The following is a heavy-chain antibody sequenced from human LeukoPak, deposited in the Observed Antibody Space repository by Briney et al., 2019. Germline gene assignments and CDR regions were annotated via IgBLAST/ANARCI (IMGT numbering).Heavy chain of an antibody. D-gene: IGHD2-2*01. Sequence: TGGSLRLSCAASGFTFSNAWMSWVRQAPGKGLEWVGRIKSKTDGGTTDYAAPVKGRFTISRDDSKNTLYLQMNSLKTEDTAVYYCTTDSEGYCSSTGCAKIYWGQGTLVTVSS. CDR2: IKSKTDGGTT. CDR3: TTDSEGYCSSTGCAKIY. J-gene: IGHJ4*02. CDR1: GFTFSNAW. V-gene: IGHV3-15*01.